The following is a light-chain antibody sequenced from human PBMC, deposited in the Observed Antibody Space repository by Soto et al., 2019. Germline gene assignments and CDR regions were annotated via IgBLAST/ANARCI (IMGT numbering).Light chain of an antibody. CDR3: QKYSSVPV. V-gene: IGKV1-27*01. Sequence: DIQMTQSPTSLSASVGDGITITCRTRKGIRNFVAWYQQKPGKAPKLLIYAASTLQSGVPSRFSGSGSGTDFTLTITSLQPEDVATYSCQKYSSVPVFGPGTKVEIK. J-gene: IGKJ3*01. CDR2: AAS. CDR1: KGIRNF.